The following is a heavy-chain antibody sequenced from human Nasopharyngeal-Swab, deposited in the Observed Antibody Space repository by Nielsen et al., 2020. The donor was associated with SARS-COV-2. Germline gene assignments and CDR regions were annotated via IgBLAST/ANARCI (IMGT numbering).Heavy chain of an antibody. D-gene: IGHD2-15*01. CDR1: GFTFSDYY. CDR3: ARRMRYYYYMDV. Sequence: GGSLRLSCAASGFTFSDYYMSWIRQAPGKGLEWVSYISSTGAIIYYADSVKGRFTISRDNAKNSLYLQMNSLRAEDTAVYYCARRMRYYYYMDVWGKGTPVTVSS. J-gene: IGHJ6*03. CDR2: ISSTGAII. V-gene: IGHV3-11*01.